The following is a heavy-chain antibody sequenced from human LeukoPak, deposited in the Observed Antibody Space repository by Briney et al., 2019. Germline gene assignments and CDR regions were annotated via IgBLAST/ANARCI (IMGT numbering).Heavy chain of an antibody. J-gene: IGHJ4*02. CDR1: GFTFSSYA. CDR2: ISYDGGNK. D-gene: IGHD3-9*01. V-gene: IGHV3-30*04. Sequence: GRSLRLSCAASGFTFSSYAVHWVRQAPGKGLERVAFISYDGGNKYYADSVKGRFTISRDNSKNTLYLQMNSLRAEDTAVYCCARDEGDILTGYCPYWGQGTLVTVSS. CDR3: ARDEGDILTGYCPY.